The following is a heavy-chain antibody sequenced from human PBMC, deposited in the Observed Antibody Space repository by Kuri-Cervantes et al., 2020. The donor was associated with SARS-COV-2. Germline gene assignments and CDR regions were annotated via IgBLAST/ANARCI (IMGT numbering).Heavy chain of an antibody. V-gene: IGHV4-39*01. D-gene: IGHD3-22*01. CDR1: GGSISSIDDY. Sequence: ESLKISCTVSGGSISSIDDYWGWIRQPPGKGLEWIGSNYYSGITYYNSSLKSRVSISVDTSENLFSLKLSSVTAADTAVYYCARHNSDDSSGYYPYYFDYWGQGTLVTVSS. CDR2: NYYSGIT. J-gene: IGHJ4*02. CDR3: ARHNSDDSSGYYPYYFDY.